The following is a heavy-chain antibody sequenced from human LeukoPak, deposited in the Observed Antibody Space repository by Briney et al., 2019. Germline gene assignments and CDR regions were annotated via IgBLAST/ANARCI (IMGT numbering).Heavy chain of an antibody. Sequence: GASVKVSCKASGYTFTSYYMHWVRQAPGQGLEWMGIINPSGGSTSYAQKFQGRVTMTRDMSTSTVYMELSRLRSDDTAVYYCARGGPTKIDYRGQGTLVTVSS. J-gene: IGHJ4*02. CDR3: ARGGPTKIDY. V-gene: IGHV1-46*01. CDR1: GYTFTSYY. D-gene: IGHD1-26*01. CDR2: INPSGGST.